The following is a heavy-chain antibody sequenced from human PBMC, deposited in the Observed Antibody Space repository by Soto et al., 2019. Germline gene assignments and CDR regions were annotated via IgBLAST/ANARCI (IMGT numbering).Heavy chain of an antibody. CDR3: ARMGRDFGSRGFDY. Sequence: EVQLVESGGGLVQPGGSLRLSCAASGFTVSSNYLSWVRQAPGKGLEWVSVIYSGGSTYYADSVKGRFTISRLNPKNTLYLQLNSLRAGDTAVYYCARMGRDFGSRGFDYWGRRTLVTVAS. J-gene: IGHJ4*02. CDR2: IYSGGST. D-gene: IGHD3-3*01. CDR1: GFTVSSNY. V-gene: IGHV3-53*04.